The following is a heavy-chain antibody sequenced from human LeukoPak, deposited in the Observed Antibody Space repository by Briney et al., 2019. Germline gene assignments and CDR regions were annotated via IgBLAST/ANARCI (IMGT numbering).Heavy chain of an antibody. J-gene: IGHJ6*03. V-gene: IGHV3-21*01. Sequence: PGGSLRLSCAASGFTFSSYSMNWVRQAPGKGLEWVSYISSSSSYIYYADSVRGRFTISRYNAKNSLYLHINSLGDKDTAVYYCARAGYFYWLLGHYYYYYYMDVWGKGTTVTISS. CDR3: ARAGYFYWLLGHYYYYYYMDV. D-gene: IGHD3-9*01. CDR1: GFTFSSYS. CDR2: ISSSSSYI.